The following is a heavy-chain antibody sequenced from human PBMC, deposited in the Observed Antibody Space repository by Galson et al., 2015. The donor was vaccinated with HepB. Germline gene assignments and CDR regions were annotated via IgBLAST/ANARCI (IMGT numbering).Heavy chain of an antibody. CDR1: GGTFSSYA. V-gene: IGHV1-69*13. Sequence: SVKVSCKASGGTFSSYAISWVRQAPGQGLEWMGGIIPIFGTANYAQKFQGRVTITADESTSTAYMELSSLRSEDTAVYYCASYCGTSCYTGGKYYYYMDVWGKGTTVTVSS. CDR2: IIPIFGTA. J-gene: IGHJ6*03. CDR3: ASYCGTSCYTGGKYYYYMDV. D-gene: IGHD2-2*02.